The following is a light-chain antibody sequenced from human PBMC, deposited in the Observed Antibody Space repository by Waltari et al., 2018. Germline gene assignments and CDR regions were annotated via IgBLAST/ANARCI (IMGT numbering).Light chain of an antibody. Sequence: QSVLTQPPSVSGDPGQRVTISCTGSNSNIGSYDVYWYQHFPGTAPQVLIYENSKRPSWVSDRFSASKSGTSASLTITGLQSEDEADYYCETWDKSLIGPLFGGGTRLTVL. CDR1: NSNIGSYD. CDR3: ETWDKSLIGPL. CDR2: ENS. V-gene: IGLV1-40*01. J-gene: IGLJ2*01.